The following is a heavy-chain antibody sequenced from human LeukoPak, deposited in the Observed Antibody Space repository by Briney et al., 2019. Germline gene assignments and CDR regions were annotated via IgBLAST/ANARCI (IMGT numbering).Heavy chain of an antibody. CDR3: ARDFLWLVDY. V-gene: IGHV3-30-3*01. J-gene: IGHJ4*02. CDR2: VSKDGNNI. Sequence: PGGSLRLSGAASGFDFINFHIHWVRQAPGKGLEWLAFVSKDGNNIYYADSVKGRFTISRDNSKSTLYLQMNSLRADDTAIYYCARDFLWLVDYWGQGTLVTVSS. CDR1: GFDFINFH. D-gene: IGHD6-19*01.